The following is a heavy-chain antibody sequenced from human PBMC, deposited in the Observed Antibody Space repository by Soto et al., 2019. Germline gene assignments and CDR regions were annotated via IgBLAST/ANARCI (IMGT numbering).Heavy chain of an antibody. D-gene: IGHD4-17*01. CDR2: IYYSGST. J-gene: IGHJ5*02. V-gene: IGHV4-59*01. CDR1: GGSISSYY. CDR3: ARDRYDYGDYGWFDP. Sequence: QVQLQESGPGLVKPSETLSLTCTVSGGSISSYYWSWIRQPPGKGLEWIGYIYYSGSTNYNPSLKGRVPISVDTSKNQFCLKLSSVTAADTAVYYCARDRYDYGDYGWFDPWGQGTLVTVSS.